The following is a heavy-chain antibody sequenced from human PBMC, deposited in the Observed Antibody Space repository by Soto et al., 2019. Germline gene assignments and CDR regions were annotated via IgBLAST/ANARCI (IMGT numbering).Heavy chain of an antibody. J-gene: IGHJ4*01. V-gene: IGHV3-72*01. CDR3: VIATFLSHSTGYTRCFDY. D-gene: IGHD5-18*01. Sequence: GGSLRLSCAGSGFTLSYHYIDWVRQAPGRGLKWVVRSRDKAQGYSTAYAASVKGRFTTSRDESQNSVYLQMHSLKTEDTAVYYCVIATFLSHSTGYTRCFDYVGHVNLVTVSS. CDR2: SRDKAQGYST. CDR1: GFTLSYHY.